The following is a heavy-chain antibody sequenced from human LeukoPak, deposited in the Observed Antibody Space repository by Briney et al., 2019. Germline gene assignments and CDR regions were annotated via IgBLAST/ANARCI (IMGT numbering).Heavy chain of an antibody. CDR3: ARDTGGGYSCYDC. D-gene: IGHD5-18*01. CDR1: GFTFSSYW. Sequence: PGGSLRLSCAASGFTFSSYWMTWIRQAPGKGLEWVANIKQDGSDKYYVDSVKGRFTISRDNAKNSLYLQMNSLRAEDTAVYYCARDTGGGYSCYDCWGQGTLVTVSS. V-gene: IGHV3-7*01. J-gene: IGHJ4*02. CDR2: IKQDGSDK.